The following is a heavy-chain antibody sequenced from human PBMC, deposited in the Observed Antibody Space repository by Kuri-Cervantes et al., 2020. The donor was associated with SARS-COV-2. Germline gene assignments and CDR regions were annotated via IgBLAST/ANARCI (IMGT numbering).Heavy chain of an antibody. J-gene: IGHJ4*02. CDR2: IIPIFGTA. Sequence: SVKVSCKASGYTFNRFDINWVRQAPGQGLEWMGGIIPIFGTANYAQKFQGRVTITADESTSTAYMELSSRRSEDTAVYYRAYGTNFTTYYNILTGYYRRAYYFDYWGQGTLVTVSS. CDR1: GYTFNRFD. D-gene: IGHD3-9*01. V-gene: IGHV1-69*13. CDR3: AYGTNFTTYYNILTGYYRRAYYFDY.